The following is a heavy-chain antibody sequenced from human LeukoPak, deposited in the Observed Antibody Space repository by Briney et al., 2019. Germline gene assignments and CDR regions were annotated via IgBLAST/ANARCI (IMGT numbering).Heavy chain of an antibody. CDR3: AKGPNRLGELLVDY. CDR1: GFTFSSYW. CDR2: INSDGSST. D-gene: IGHD3-10*01. J-gene: IGHJ4*02. V-gene: IGHV3-74*01. Sequence: PGGSLRLSCAASGFTFSSYWMHWVRQAPGKGLVWVSRINSDGSSTSYADSVKGRFTISRDNAKNTLYLQMNSLRAEDTAVYYCAKGPNRLGELLVDYWGQGTLVTVSS.